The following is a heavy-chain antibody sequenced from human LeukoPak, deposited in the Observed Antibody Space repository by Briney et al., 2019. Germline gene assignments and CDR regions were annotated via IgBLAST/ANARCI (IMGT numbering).Heavy chain of an antibody. J-gene: IGHJ6*04. V-gene: IGHV3-48*04. CDR1: GFTFSSYG. D-gene: IGHD3-10*02. CDR2: ISSSSSTI. CDR3: AELGITMIGGV. Sequence: GGSLRLSCAASGFTFSSYGMHWVRQAPGKGLEWVSYISSSSSTIYYADSVKGRFTISRDNAKNTLYLQMNSLRAEDTAVYYCAELGITMIGGVWGKGTTVTISS.